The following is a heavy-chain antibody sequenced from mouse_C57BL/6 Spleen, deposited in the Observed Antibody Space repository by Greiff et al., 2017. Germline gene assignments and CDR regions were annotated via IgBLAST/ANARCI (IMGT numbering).Heavy chain of an antibody. Sequence: EVKLMESGGGLVQPGGSLSLSCAASGFTFTDYYMSWVRQPPGKALEWLGFIRNKANGYTTEYNGSVKGRFTISRDNSQSILYLQMNALRADDSATYSCARSSYYFDYWGQGTTLTVAS. CDR1: GFTFTDYY. J-gene: IGHJ2*01. CDR3: ARSSYYFDY. CDR2: IRNKANGYTT. V-gene: IGHV7-3*01.